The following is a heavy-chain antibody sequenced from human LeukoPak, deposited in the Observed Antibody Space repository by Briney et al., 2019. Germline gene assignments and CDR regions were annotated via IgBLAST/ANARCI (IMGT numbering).Heavy chain of an antibody. Sequence: PGGSLRLSCAASGFTFSSYAIHWVRQSPGKGLECVAVISHDGSEKYYANSFKGRFTISRDNSKNTLYLQMNSLRAEDTAVYYCGKNRYSGSLSPFDIWGQGTMVTVSS. J-gene: IGHJ3*02. CDR1: GFTFSSYA. CDR2: ISHDGSEK. CDR3: GKNRYSGSLSPFDI. V-gene: IGHV3-30-3*01. D-gene: IGHD1-26*01.